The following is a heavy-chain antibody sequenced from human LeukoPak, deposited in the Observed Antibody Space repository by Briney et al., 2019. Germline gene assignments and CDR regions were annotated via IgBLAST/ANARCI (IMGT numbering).Heavy chain of an antibody. V-gene: IGHV1-8*01. CDR2: MNPNSGNT. CDR1: GYTFTSYD. Sequence: ASVKVSCKASGYTFTSYDINWVRQATGQGLEWMGWMNPNSGNTGYAQKFQGRVTMTRNTSISTAYMELSSLRSEDTAVYYCARGLFVXXAFDIWGQGTMVTVSS. J-gene: IGHJ3*02. CDR3: ARGLFVXXAFDI.